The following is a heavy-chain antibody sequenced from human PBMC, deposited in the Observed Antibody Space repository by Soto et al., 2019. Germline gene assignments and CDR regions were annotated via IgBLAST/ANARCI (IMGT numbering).Heavy chain of an antibody. Sequence: QVQLVQSGAEVKKPGSSVKVSCKASGGPFSSYAISWVRQAPGQGLEWMGGIIPIFGTANYAQKFQGRVTITADESTSTAYMELSSLRSEDTAVYYCARASDYGDYEYYYYGMDVWGQGTTVTVSS. CDR1: GGPFSSYA. V-gene: IGHV1-69*01. D-gene: IGHD4-17*01. CDR3: ARASDYGDYEYYYYGMDV. CDR2: IIPIFGTA. J-gene: IGHJ6*02.